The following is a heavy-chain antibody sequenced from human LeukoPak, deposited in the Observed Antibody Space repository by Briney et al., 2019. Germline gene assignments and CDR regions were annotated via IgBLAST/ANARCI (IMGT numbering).Heavy chain of an antibody. CDR2: ISGSGGST. Sequence: PGGSLRLSCAASGFTFSSYAMSWVRQAPGKGLEWVSAISGSGGSTYYADSVKGRFTISRDNSKNTLYLQMNSLRAEDTAVYYCARGWYYGDYGPLVYWGQGTLVTVSS. D-gene: IGHD4-17*01. CDR1: GFTFSSYA. V-gene: IGHV3-23*01. CDR3: ARGWYYGDYGPLVY. J-gene: IGHJ4*02.